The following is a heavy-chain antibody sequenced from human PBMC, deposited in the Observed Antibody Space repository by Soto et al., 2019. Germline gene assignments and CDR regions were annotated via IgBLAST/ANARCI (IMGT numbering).Heavy chain of an antibody. J-gene: IGHJ4*02. CDR1: GCPFSSYA. V-gene: IGHV3-23*01. D-gene: IGHD6-19*01. CDR2: ISGSGGST. Sequence: PGGSLTLSCAASGCPFSSYAMSWVRQAPGKGLEWVSAISGSGGSTYYADSVKGRFTISRDNSKNTLYLQMNSLRAEDTAVYYCAKDRYSSGPHDSWGQGTLVTVSS. CDR3: AKDRYSSGPHDS.